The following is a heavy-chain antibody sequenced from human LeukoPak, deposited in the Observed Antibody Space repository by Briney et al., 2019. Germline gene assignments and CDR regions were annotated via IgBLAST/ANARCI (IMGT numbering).Heavy chain of an antibody. V-gene: IGHV3-7*03. D-gene: IGHD2-8*02. Sequence: GGSLRLSCAASEFTSSNYWMSWVRQAPGKGLEWVASIKQDGSAKNYVDSVKGRFTISRDNAKNSLYLQMYSLRAEDTAIYYCATYRQVLLPFESWGQGTLVTVSS. J-gene: IGHJ4*02. CDR3: ATYRQVLLPFES. CDR2: IKQDGSAK. CDR1: EFTSSNYW.